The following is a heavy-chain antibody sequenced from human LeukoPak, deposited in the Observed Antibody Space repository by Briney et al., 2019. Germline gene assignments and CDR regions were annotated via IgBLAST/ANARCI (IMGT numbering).Heavy chain of an antibody. CDR3: ARELAGYSGYDIFDY. CDR2: IKQDGSEK. V-gene: IGHV3-7*01. J-gene: IGHJ4*02. Sequence: GGSLRLSCAASGFTFSNAWMSWVRQAPGKGLEWVANIKQDGSEKYYVDSVKGRFTISRDNAKNSLYLQMNSLRAEDTAVYYCARELAGYSGYDIFDYWGQGTLVTVSS. CDR1: GFTFSNAW. D-gene: IGHD5-12*01.